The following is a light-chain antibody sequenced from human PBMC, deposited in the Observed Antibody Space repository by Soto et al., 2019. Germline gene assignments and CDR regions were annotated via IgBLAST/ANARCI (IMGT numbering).Light chain of an antibody. J-gene: IGLJ3*02. CDR1: SSNIGSKT. CDR2: NDN. V-gene: IGLV1-44*01. CDR3: ATWDVSLNGRV. Sequence: QSVLTQPPSTSGTPGQRVTISCSGSSSNIGSKTLNWFRKVPGTAPKLLIYNDNQRPSGVPDRFSGSKSGTSASLAISGLQSEDEADYYCATWDVSLNGRVFGGGTKLTVL.